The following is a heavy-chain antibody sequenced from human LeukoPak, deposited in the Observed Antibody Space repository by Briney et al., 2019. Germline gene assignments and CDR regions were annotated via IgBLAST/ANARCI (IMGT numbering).Heavy chain of an antibody. V-gene: IGHV3-7*01. Sequence: PGGSLRLSCAASGSTFSYVWMTWVRQAPGKGLEWVAHINADGSVKDYVDSVEGRFTISRDNAKKSLYLQMNSLRVEDTAVYYCSRGHYGLEDWGRGTTVTVSS. J-gene: IGHJ6*02. CDR2: INADGSVK. CDR1: GSTFSYVW. CDR3: SRGHYGLED.